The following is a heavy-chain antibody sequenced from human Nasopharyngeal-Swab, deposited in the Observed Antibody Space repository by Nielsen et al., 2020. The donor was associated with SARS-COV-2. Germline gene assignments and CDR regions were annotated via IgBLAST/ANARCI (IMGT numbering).Heavy chain of an antibody. CDR3: ARGNGAFDY. V-gene: IGHV4-34*01. CDR2: INHSGST. CDR1: GGSFSGYY. J-gene: IGHJ4*02. Sequence: ESLKISCAVYGGSFSGYYWSWIRQPPGKGLEWIGEINHSGSTNYNPSPKSRVTISVDTSKNQFSLKLSSVTAADTAVYYCARGNGAFDYWGQGTLVTVSS. D-gene: IGHD4-17*01.